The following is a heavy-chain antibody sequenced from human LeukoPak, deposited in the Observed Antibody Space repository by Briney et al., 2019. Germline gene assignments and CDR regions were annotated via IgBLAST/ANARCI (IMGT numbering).Heavy chain of an antibody. CDR3: ATDPGGVVVAATLSP. Sequence: ASVKISCKVSGYTFTDYYMHWVQQAPGKGLEWMGLVDPEDGETIYAEKFQGRVTITADTSTDTAYMELSSLRSEDTAVYNCATDPGGVVVAATLSPWGQGTLVTVSS. J-gene: IGHJ5*02. D-gene: IGHD2-15*01. CDR1: GYTFTDYY. CDR2: VDPEDGET. V-gene: IGHV1-69-2*01.